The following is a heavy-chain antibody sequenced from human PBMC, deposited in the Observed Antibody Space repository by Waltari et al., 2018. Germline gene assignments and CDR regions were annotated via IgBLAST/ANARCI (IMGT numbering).Heavy chain of an antibody. Sequence: QVQLQQWGAGLLKPSETLSLTCAFYGGSFSGYYWSWIRQPPGKGLEWIGDINHSGSTNYNPSLKSRVTISVDTSKNQFSLKLSSVTAADTAVYYCARHMGYSSSWYAVSYYYYGMDVWGQGTTVTVSS. J-gene: IGHJ6*02. V-gene: IGHV4-34*01. CDR1: GGSFSGYY. D-gene: IGHD6-13*01. CDR3: ARHMGYSSSWYAVSYYYYGMDV. CDR2: INHSGST.